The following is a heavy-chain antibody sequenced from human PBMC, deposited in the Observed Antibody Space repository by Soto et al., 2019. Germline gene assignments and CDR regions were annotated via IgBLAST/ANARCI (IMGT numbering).Heavy chain of an antibody. D-gene: IGHD1-26*01. V-gene: IGHV3-11*01. Sequence: GGSLRLSCAASGFPFSDFYMTWIRRAPGRGLQCLSYISGRGGTIYYADSVKGRFTISRDNAKNSLDLQMDGLRGDDTGVYYCARKTWELGVRFDYWGQGALVTVCS. CDR2: ISGRGGTI. CDR3: ARKTWELGVRFDY. CDR1: GFPFSDFY. J-gene: IGHJ4*02.